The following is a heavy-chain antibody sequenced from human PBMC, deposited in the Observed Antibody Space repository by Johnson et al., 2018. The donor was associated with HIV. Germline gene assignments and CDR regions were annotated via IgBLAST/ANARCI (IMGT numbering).Heavy chain of an antibody. Sequence: QVQLVESGGGVVQPGRSLRISCAASGFTLSRYAVHWVRQAPGKGLDWVAVISDAGRSQYYADFVKGRFTISRDNSKNTVYLQMNRLRAEDTAVYYCARDRAEVDDPNDAFDIWGQGTVVTVSS. D-gene: IGHD1-1*01. CDR3: ARDRAEVDDPNDAFDI. J-gene: IGHJ3*02. CDR2: ISDAGRSQ. CDR1: GFTLSRYA. V-gene: IGHV3-30*04.